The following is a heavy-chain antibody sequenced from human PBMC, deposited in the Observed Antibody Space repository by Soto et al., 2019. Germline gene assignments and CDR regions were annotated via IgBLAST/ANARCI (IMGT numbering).Heavy chain of an antibody. J-gene: IGHJ6*02. V-gene: IGHV4-4*07. CDR1: GGSMNDYY. Sequence: QVQLQESGPGLVKPSETLSLTCTVSGGSMNDYYWSWIRQPAGKGLEWIGRIFTSGNTNYNPSLRSRLTMSVDTSKNQVSLRLTSVTAADTAVYYCASGRLVSRYYGLDVWGQGTTVTVSS. CDR3: ASGRLVSRYYGLDV. D-gene: IGHD6-6*01. CDR2: IFTSGNT.